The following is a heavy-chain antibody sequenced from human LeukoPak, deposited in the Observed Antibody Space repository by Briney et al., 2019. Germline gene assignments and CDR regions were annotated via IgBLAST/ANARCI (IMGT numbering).Heavy chain of an antibody. J-gene: IGHJ3*02. CDR1: GFTFTSYS. Sequence: GGSLRLSCAASGFTFTSYSMNWVRQAPGKGLEWVSSISRSSSYIYYADSVKGRFTISRDNAKNSLYLQMNSLRAEDTAVYYCARGSNYYGSGSYAFDIWGQGTMVTVSS. CDR3: ARGSNYYGSGSYAFDI. V-gene: IGHV3-21*01. D-gene: IGHD3-10*01. CDR2: ISRSSSYI.